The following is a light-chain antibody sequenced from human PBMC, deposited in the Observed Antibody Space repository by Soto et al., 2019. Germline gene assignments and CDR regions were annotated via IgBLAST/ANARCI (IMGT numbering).Light chain of an antibody. Sequence: QSVLTQPASVSESPGQSITISCTGTSSDVGSYEFVSWYQQYPGKAPKLMIYEGSKRPSGVSDRFSGSKSGNTASLTISGLQAEDEADYCCCSYAGGSNVFGAGTKVTVL. CDR1: SSDVGSYEF. J-gene: IGLJ1*01. CDR3: CSYAGGSNV. CDR2: EGS. V-gene: IGLV2-23*03.